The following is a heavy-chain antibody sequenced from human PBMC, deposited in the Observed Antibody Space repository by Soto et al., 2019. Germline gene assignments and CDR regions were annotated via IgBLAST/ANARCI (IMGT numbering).Heavy chain of an antibody. J-gene: IGHJ3*02. D-gene: IGHD3-16*01. CDR2: IYWDDDR. CDR3: AHIMITWGGVSALDAFDM. Sequence: QITLKESGTTLVNPTQTLTLTCSFSGFSLSTSRVGVAWIRQPPGKALEWLAIIYWDDDRRYRPSLKTRLAVTKDTSKNQVVLTMTNLDPGDTATYYCAHIMITWGGVSALDAFDMWGQGTMVTVSS. V-gene: IGHV2-5*02. CDR1: GFSLSTSRVG.